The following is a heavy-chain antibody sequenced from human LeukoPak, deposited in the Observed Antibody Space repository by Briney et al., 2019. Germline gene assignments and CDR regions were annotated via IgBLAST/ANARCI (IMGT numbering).Heavy chain of an antibody. V-gene: IGHV4-30-4*01. D-gene: IGHD3-9*01. Sequence: SETLSLTCTVSGGSISSGDYYWSWIRQPPGKGLEWIGYIYYSGSTYYNPSLKSRVAISVDTSKNQFSLKLSFVTAADTAVYYCAREGGYFDASGYYYYGMDVWGQGTTVTVSS. CDR3: AREGGYFDASGYYYYGMDV. CDR1: GGSISSGDYY. CDR2: IYYSGST. J-gene: IGHJ6*02.